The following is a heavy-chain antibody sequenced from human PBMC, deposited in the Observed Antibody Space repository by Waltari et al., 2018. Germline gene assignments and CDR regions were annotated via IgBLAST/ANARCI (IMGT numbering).Heavy chain of an antibody. Sequence: QLQLQESGPGLVKPSETLSLTCTVSGGSISSSSYYWGWIRQPPGKGLEWIGRIYYSGSTYDNPSLKCRVTISVDTSKNQFSLKLSSVTAADTAVYYCARLHTGDLLMDVWGKGTTVTVSS. CDR1: GGSISSSSYY. CDR3: ARLHTGDLLMDV. V-gene: IGHV4-39*01. D-gene: IGHD7-27*01. CDR2: IYYSGST. J-gene: IGHJ6*04.